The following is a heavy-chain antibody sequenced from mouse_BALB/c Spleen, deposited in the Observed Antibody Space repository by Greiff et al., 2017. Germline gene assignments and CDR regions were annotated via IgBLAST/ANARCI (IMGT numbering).Heavy chain of an antibody. V-gene: IGHV1-4*01. J-gene: IGHJ4*01. Sequence: VQLQQSGTVLARPGASVKMSCKASGYTFTSYWMHWVKQRPGQGLEWIGYINPSTGYTEYNQKFKDKATLTADKSSSTAYMQLSSLTSEDSAVYYCARRYTMDYWGQGTSVTVSS. CDR2: INPSTGYT. CDR3: ARRYTMDY. CDR1: GYTFTSYW.